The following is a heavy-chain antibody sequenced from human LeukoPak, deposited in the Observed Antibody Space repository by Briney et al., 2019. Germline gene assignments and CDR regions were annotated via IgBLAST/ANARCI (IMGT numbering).Heavy chain of an antibody. J-gene: IGHJ4*02. CDR1: GFTFSSYS. CDR2: ISSSSSYI. V-gene: IGHV3-21*01. Sequence: GGSLRLSCAASGFTFSSYSMNWVRQAPGKGLEWASSISSSSSYIYYADSVKGRFTISRDNAKNSLYLQMNSLRAEDTAVYYCARISGSGDTDFDYWGQGTLVTVSS. CDR3: ARISGSGDTDFDY. D-gene: IGHD1-26*01.